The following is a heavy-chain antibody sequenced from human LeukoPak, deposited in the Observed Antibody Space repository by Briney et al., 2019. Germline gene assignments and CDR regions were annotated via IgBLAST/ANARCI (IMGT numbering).Heavy chain of an antibody. V-gene: IGHV3-30-3*01. Sequence: GGSLRLYCAASGFTFSRYPMYWVRQAPGGGREGVAVMSNDGNMEYYADSVEGRFTISRDNSKNTLYLQMNSLRADDTAVYYCAREPGGSYYDYWGQGTLVTVSS. J-gene: IGHJ4*02. CDR3: AREPGGSYYDY. CDR1: GFTFSRYP. D-gene: IGHD1-26*01. CDR2: MSNDGNME.